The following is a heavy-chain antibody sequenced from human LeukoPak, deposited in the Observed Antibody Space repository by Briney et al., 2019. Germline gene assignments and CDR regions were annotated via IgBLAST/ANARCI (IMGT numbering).Heavy chain of an antibody. J-gene: IGHJ2*01. CDR3: ARGPPYCGGDCYPDWYFDL. V-gene: IGHV3-11*01. CDR2: ISSSGSTI. Sequence: LSLTCTVSGGSISSYYWSWIRQAPGKGLEWVSYISSSGSTIYYADSVKGRFTISRDNAKNSLYLQMNSLRAEDTAVYYCARGPPYCGGDCYPDWYFDLWGRGTLVTVSS. D-gene: IGHD2-21*02. CDR1: GGSISSYY.